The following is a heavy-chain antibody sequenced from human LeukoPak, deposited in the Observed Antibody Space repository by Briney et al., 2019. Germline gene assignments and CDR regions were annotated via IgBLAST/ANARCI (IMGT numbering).Heavy chain of an antibody. CDR1: GGSISSYY. Sequence: SSETLSLTCTVSGGSISSYYWSWIRQPPGKGLEWIGYIYYSGSTNYNPSLKSRVTISVDTSKNQFSLKLSSVTAADTAVYYCARGRDGYNWIDYWGQGTLVTVSS. CDR2: IYYSGST. D-gene: IGHD5-24*01. J-gene: IGHJ4*02. CDR3: ARGRDGYNWIDY. V-gene: IGHV4-59*01.